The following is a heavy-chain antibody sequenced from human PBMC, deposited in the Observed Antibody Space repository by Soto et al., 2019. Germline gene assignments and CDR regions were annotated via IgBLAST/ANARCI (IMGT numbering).Heavy chain of an antibody. Sequence: GGSLRLSCAASGFTFSSYSMNWVRQAPGKGLEWVSYISSSSSTIYYADSVKGRFTISRDNSKNTLYLQMNSLRAEDTAVYYCAREGTMIVVALDYWGQGTLVTVSS. CDR3: AREGTMIVVALDY. V-gene: IGHV3-48*01. CDR1: GFTFSSYS. D-gene: IGHD3-22*01. J-gene: IGHJ4*02. CDR2: ISSSSSTI.